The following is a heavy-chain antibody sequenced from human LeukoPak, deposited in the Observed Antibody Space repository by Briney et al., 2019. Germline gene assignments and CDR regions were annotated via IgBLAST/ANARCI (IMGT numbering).Heavy chain of an antibody. J-gene: IGHJ4*02. Sequence: ASVKVSCKASGGTFSSYAISWVRQAPGQGLEWMGGIIPIFGTANYAQKFQGRVTITADESTSTAYMELSSLRSEDTAVYYCARGAVGATPHKVTSHFDYWGQGTLVTASS. D-gene: IGHD1-26*01. V-gene: IGHV1-69*13. CDR2: IIPIFGTA. CDR1: GGTFSSYA. CDR3: ARGAVGATPHKVTSHFDY.